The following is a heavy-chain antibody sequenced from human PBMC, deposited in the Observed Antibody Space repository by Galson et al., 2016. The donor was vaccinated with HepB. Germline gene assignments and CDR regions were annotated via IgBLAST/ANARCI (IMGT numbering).Heavy chain of an antibody. CDR3: ARRHEYCPPVECSVDY. CDR2: DSMDGRRK. Sequence: SLRLSCAASGFTFSNYGMHWVRQAPGKGLEWVAADSMDGRRKFYADSVKGRFTISRDNSNSMLFLQMSSLRADDTAVYYCARRHEYCPPVECSVDYWGQGTLVSVSS. V-gene: IGHV3-30*03. J-gene: IGHJ4*02. CDR1: GFTFSNYG. D-gene: IGHD2/OR15-2a*01.